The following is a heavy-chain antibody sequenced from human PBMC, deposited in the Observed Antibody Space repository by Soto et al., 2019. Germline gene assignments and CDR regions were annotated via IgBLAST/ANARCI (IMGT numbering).Heavy chain of an antibody. CDR2: IYYSGNT. Sequence: QVQLQESGPGLVKPSQTLSLTCTVSGGSISSGDYYWSWIRQPPGKGLEWIGYIYYSGNTYYNPSLKTRLTISVDTSENQFSLQLSSVTAADTAVYYCASGGRNAIREALYWGQGTLVTVSS. CDR3: ASGGRNAIREALY. D-gene: IGHD3-16*01. V-gene: IGHV4-30-4*01. CDR1: GGSISSGDYY. J-gene: IGHJ4*02.